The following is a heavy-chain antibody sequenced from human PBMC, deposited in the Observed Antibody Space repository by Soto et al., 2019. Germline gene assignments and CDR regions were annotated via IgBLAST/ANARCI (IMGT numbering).Heavy chain of an antibody. Sequence: QVQLVESGGGLVQPGGSLRLSCAASGFTFSSYGMHWVRQAPGKGLEWVAVISYDGSNKYYADSVKGRFTISRDNSQKSLYLQMNSLRAEDTAVYYWASGGVDTNYWYFDLWGRGTLVTVSS. CDR3: ASGGVDTNYWYFDL. CDR2: ISYDGSNK. J-gene: IGHJ2*01. CDR1: GFTFSSYG. D-gene: IGHD2-15*01. V-gene: IGHV3-30*03.